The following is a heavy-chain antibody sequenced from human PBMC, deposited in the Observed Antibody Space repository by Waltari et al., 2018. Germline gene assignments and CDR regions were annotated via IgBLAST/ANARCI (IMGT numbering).Heavy chain of an antibody. Sequence: QVQLVESGGGVVQPGRSLRLPYSASGFIFPSSGMHWVRQAPGKGLEWVAVIWNDGSLKYYTDSVKGRFTISRDNSENTLYLQMSGLRPEDTAVYYCARSVTTGSGYMDVWGKGTTVTVSS. CDR1: GFIFPSSG. CDR3: ARSVTTGSGYMDV. CDR2: IWNDGSLK. V-gene: IGHV3-33*01. D-gene: IGHD4-17*01. J-gene: IGHJ6*03.